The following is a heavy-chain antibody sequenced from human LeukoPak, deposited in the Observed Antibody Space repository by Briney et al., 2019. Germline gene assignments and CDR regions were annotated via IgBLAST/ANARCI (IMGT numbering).Heavy chain of an antibody. Sequence: PGGSLRLSCAASGFTFSSFAMHWVRQAPDKGLEGVAVISYDGRTKFYPDSMKGRFTISRDNSNNTLFLQMNSLRPEDTAVYYCAKGRGEGYPRYFDVWGRGTLVAVSS. CDR2: ISYDGRTK. V-gene: IGHV3-30*04. J-gene: IGHJ2*01. CDR3: AKGRGEGYPRYFDV. CDR1: GFTFSSFA. D-gene: IGHD5-24*01.